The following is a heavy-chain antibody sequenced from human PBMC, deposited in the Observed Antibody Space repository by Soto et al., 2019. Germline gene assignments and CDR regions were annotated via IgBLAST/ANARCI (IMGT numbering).Heavy chain of an antibody. CDR1: GFSFSNAW. V-gene: IGHV3-15*01. J-gene: IGHJ4*02. CDR3: TAQLGEFFPLDY. Sequence: EVQLVESGGDFVKPGGSLRVSCAVSGFSFSNAWMSWVRQAPGKGLEWVGRIKSRADGGTTDYTAHVKGRFTISRDDSKNTVFLQMNSLKTEDTAVYYCTAQLGEFFPLDYWGQGTLVTVSS. D-gene: IGHD3-16*01. CDR2: IKSRADGGTT.